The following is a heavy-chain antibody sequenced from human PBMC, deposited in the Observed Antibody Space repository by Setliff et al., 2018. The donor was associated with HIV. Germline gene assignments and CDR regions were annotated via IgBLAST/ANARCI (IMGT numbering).Heavy chain of an antibody. Sequence: GGSLRLSCAASGFIFSSHGMHWVRQAPGKGLEWVAFIRYDESDKQYADSVKGRFTISRDNSKNTLYLQMNSLRTEDTAVYYCAKNLYSSRWSPLDYWGQGTRVTVSS. CDR3: AKNLYSSRWSPLDY. J-gene: IGHJ4*02. CDR1: GFIFSSHG. V-gene: IGHV3-30*02. D-gene: IGHD6-13*01. CDR2: IRYDESDK.